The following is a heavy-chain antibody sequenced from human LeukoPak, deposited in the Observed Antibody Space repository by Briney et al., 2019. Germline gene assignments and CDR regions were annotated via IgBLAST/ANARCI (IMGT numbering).Heavy chain of an antibody. V-gene: IGHV4-4*02. CDR1: GGSVSSSNW. J-gene: IGHJ4*02. CDR3: TTTPVVVHSYDY. Sequence: SETLSLTCAVSGGSVSSSNWWIWVRQPPGKGLEWIGEIYRGGSTNYNPSLKSRVTISLDKSKNQFSLNLTSVTAADTAVYYCTTTPVVVHSYDYWGQGTLVTVSS. D-gene: IGHD3-22*01. CDR2: IYRGGST.